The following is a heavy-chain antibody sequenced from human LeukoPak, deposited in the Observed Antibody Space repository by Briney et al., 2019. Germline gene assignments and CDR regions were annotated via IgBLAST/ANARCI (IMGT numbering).Heavy chain of an antibody. CDR2: IYYSGST. J-gene: IGHJ6*03. Sequence: TSETLSLTCTVSGGSISSYYWSWIRQPPGKGLEWIGYIYYSGSTNYNPSLKSRVTISVDTSKNQFSLRLSSVTAADTAVYYCARGGQLFPGYSSGRHYYYYYYMDVWGKGTTVTISS. V-gene: IGHV4-59*01. CDR3: ARGGQLFPGYSSGRHYYYYYYMDV. CDR1: GGSISSYY. D-gene: IGHD6-19*01.